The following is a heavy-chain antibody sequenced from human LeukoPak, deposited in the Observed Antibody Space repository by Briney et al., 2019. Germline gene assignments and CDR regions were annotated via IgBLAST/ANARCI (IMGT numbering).Heavy chain of an antibody. CDR3: ARGSYYYDSSGYLFDY. V-gene: IGHV3-13*01. CDR1: GFTFSSYD. Sequence: PGGSLRLSCAASGFTFSSYDMHWVRQATGKGLEWVSAIGTAGDTYYPGSVKGRFTISRENAKNSLYLQMNSLRAGDTAVYYCARGSYYYDSSGYLFDYWGQGTLVTVSS. D-gene: IGHD3-22*01. CDR2: IGTAGDT. J-gene: IGHJ4*02.